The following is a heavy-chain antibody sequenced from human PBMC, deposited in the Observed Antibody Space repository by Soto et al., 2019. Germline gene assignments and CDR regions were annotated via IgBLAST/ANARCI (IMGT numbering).Heavy chain of an antibody. J-gene: IGHJ4*02. D-gene: IGHD3-22*01. Sequence: GGSLRLSCAASGLTFSIHGMSWLRQAPGKGLEWVSAIDSGGGITNYVDSVKGRFTMSRDNSKDTLFLQMNGLRAEDTAVYYCAKARDSGSYRPFDHWGPGTLVTVSS. CDR3: AKARDSGSYRPFDH. V-gene: IGHV3-23*01. CDR2: IDSGGGIT. CDR1: GLTFSIHG.